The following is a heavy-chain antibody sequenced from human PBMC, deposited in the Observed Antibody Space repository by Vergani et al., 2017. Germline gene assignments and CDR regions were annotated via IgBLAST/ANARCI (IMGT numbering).Heavy chain of an antibody. CDR3: AKGHSGQIGSPHDYYLDY. CDR2: IRSDGGSE. Sequence: QVHLVESGGGVVQPGGSLRLSCAASGFIFNYYGINWVRQAPGKGLEWVSFIRSDGGSEMYADSVRGRFTISRDNSKNTVSLGMLSLRTEDTAVYYCAKGHSGQIGSPHDYYLDYWGQGTLVTVSS. V-gene: IGHV3-30*02. J-gene: IGHJ4*02. CDR1: GFIFNYYG. D-gene: IGHD1-26*01.